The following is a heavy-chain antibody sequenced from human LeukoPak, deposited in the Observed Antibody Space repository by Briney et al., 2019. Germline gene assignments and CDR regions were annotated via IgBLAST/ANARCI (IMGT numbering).Heavy chain of an antibody. D-gene: IGHD5-12*01. CDR3: ARALHTGYDYWYFDY. V-gene: IGHV1-18*04. CDR1: GYTFTSYG. Sequence: ASVKVSCKASGYTFTSYGISWVRQAPGQGLEWMGWISGYNGKTTYAQKVQGRVSMATDTSTATAYMELRSLRSDDTAVYYCARALHTGYDYWYFDYWGQGTLVTVSS. J-gene: IGHJ4*02. CDR2: ISGYNGKT.